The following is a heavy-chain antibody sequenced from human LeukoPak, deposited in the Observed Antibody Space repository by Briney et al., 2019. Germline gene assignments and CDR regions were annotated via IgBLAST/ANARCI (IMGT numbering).Heavy chain of an antibody. CDR1: VGSISSYY. CDR3: ARGKPQPPSTYYDFWSGYYNPLYYFDY. CDR2: IYYSGST. D-gene: IGHD3-3*01. Sequence: SETLSLTCTVSVGSISSYYWSWIRQPPGKGLEWIGYIYYSGSTNYNPSLKSRVTISVDTSKNQFSLKLSSVTAADTAVYYCARGKPQPPSTYYDFWSGYYNPLYYFDYWGQGTLVTVSS. V-gene: IGHV4-59*08. J-gene: IGHJ4*02.